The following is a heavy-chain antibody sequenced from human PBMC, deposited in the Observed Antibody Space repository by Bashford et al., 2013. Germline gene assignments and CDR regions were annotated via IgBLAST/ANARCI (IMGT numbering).Heavy chain of an antibody. Sequence: SSETLSLTCAVYGGSFSGYYWSWIRQPPGKGLEWIGEINHSGSTNYNPSLKSRVTISVDTSKNQFSLKLSSVTAEDTAVYYCARDRTGTTSWYFDLWGHGTLVTVSS. CDR3: ARDRTGTTSWYFDL. CDR2: INHSGST. J-gene: IGHJ2*01. D-gene: IGHD1-7*01. CDR1: GGSFSGYY. V-gene: IGHV4-34*01.